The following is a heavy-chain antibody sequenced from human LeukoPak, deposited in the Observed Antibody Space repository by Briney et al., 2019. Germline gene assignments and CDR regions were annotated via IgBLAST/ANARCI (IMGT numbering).Heavy chain of an antibody. CDR1: GFTFDDYG. CDR3: AKIMALYRSGGTCNEIDY. J-gene: IGHJ4*02. D-gene: IGHD2-15*01. V-gene: IGHV3-23*01. Sequence: GGSLRLSCAASGFTFDDYGMSWVRQAPGKGLEWVSAISGSGGSTYYLDSVRGRFTISRDNSKNTLYLQMNSLRAEDTAVYYCAKIMALYRSGGTCNEIDYWGQGTLVTVSS. CDR2: ISGSGGST.